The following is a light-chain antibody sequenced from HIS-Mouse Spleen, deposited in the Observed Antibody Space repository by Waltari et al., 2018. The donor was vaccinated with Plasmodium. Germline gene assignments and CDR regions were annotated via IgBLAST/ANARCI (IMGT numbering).Light chain of an antibody. Sequence: QSALTQPASVSGSPGQSITISCTGTSRDVGGYNYVSWYQQHPGKAPKLMIYEVSNRPSGVSNRFAGSKSGNTASLTISVLQAEDEADYYCSSYTSSSTVFGGGTKLTVL. CDR3: SSYTSSSTV. V-gene: IGLV2-14*01. J-gene: IGLJ3*02. CDR2: EVS. CDR1: SRDVGGYNY.